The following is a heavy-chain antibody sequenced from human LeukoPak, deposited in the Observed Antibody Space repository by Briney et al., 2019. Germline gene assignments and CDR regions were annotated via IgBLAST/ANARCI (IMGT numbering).Heavy chain of an antibody. Sequence: GGSLRLSCAVSGFTPSSYWMSWVRQAPGTGVEWVANIKQAGSEKYSVDSVNARFTISRDNAKNSLYLQMNSLRAEDTAVHYCARQGSLWIQLCYFDYWGQGTLVTVSS. CDR1: GFTPSSYW. V-gene: IGHV3-7*01. J-gene: IGHJ4*02. CDR2: IKQAGSEK. D-gene: IGHD5-18*01. CDR3: ARQGSLWIQLCYFDY.